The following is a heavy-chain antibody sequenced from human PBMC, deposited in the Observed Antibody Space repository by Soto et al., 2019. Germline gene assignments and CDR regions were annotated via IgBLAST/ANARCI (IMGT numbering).Heavy chain of an antibody. CDR1: GFTFSSYW. Sequence: EVQLVESGGGLVQPGGSLRLSCAASGFTFSSYWMSWVRQPPGKGLEWVANIKQDGSEKYYVDSVKGRFTISRDNAKNSLYLQMNSLSAEDTAVYYCARDPVDIVATYFDYWGQGTLVTVSS. V-gene: IGHV3-7*01. D-gene: IGHD5-12*01. J-gene: IGHJ4*02. CDR3: ARDPVDIVATYFDY. CDR2: IKQDGSEK.